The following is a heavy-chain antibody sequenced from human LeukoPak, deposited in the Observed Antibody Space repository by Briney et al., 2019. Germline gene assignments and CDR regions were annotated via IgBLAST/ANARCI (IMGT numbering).Heavy chain of an antibody. CDR2: STGSGRTT. CDR1: GFTFSNYA. Sequence: GGSLRLSCAASGFTFSNYAMAWVRQAPGRGLEWVSASTGSGRTTYYADSVMGRFTISRDNSKNTLYLQMNSLRAEDTAVYYCAKLQSDGLRTYYGMDVWGQGTTVTVSS. V-gene: IGHV3-23*01. D-gene: IGHD4-17*01. J-gene: IGHJ6*02. CDR3: AKLQSDGLRTYYGMDV.